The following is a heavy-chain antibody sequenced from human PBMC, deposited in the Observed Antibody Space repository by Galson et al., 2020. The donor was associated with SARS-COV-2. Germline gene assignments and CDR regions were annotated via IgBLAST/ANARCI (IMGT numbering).Heavy chain of an antibody. D-gene: IGHD6-6*01. Sequence: GGSLRLSCEASGFTFEDYAMHWVRQAPGKGLEWVAGVGWRSGKIGYADSVRGRFTISRDDAKNSLYLQMNSLRAEDTALYYCTKDIVPEYSYGYFAHWGQGTLVTVSS. V-gene: IGHV3-9*01. CDR1: GFTFEDYA. J-gene: IGHJ4*02. CDR2: VGWRSGKI. CDR3: TKDIVPEYSYGYFAH.